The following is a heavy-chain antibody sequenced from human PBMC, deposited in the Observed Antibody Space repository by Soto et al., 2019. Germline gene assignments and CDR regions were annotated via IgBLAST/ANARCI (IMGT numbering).Heavy chain of an antibody. Sequence: EQLVESGGTLVQPGGSLRLSCVTSGFTFRNHWMHWVRQAPGLGLEGVSRISTDGSCTTYADSVKGRFTISRDNAKNTVYLQMHSLRVEDTALYYCARPRSKSSMGFDLWGQGTMVTVSS. CDR2: ISTDGSCT. CDR1: GFTFRNHW. CDR3: ARPRSKSSMGFDL. J-gene: IGHJ3*01. V-gene: IGHV3-74*03. D-gene: IGHD2-2*01.